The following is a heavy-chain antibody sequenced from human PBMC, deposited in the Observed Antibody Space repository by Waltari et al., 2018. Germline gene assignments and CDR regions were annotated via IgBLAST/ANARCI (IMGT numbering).Heavy chain of an antibody. CDR2: IYTSGST. V-gene: IGHV4-4*07. J-gene: IGHJ6*02. Sequence: QVQLQESGPGLVKPSETLSLTCTVSGGSISSYYWSWIRQPAGKGLEWIGRIYTSGSTNYNPSRKSRVTMAVDTSKNQFSLKLSSVTAADTAVYYCARVTPTASYGMDVWGQGTTVTVSS. CDR3: ARVTPTASYGMDV. D-gene: IGHD5-18*01. CDR1: GGSISSYY.